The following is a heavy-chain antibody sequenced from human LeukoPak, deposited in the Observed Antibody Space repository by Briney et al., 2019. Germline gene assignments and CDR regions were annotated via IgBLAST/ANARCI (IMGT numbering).Heavy chain of an antibody. CDR3: ARGTVVAAKDYYYYMDV. CDR2: ISGSGFTI. J-gene: IGHJ6*03. V-gene: IGHV3-48*01. D-gene: IGHD2-15*01. Sequence: GGSLRLSCAVSGFTLSNYSMNWVRQAPGKGLEWITYISGSGFTIHYADSVKGRFTISRDNAKNSLYLQTNSLRAEDTAVYYCARGTVVAAKDYYYYMDVWGKGTTVTISS. CDR1: GFTLSNYS.